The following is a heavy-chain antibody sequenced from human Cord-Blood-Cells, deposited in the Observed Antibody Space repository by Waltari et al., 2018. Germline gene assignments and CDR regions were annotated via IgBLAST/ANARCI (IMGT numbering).Heavy chain of an antibody. CDR2: IYYSGST. CDR3: ATRLITGTDY. Sequence: QLQLQESGPGLVKPSETLSLTCTVSGGSISSSSYYWGWNRQPPGKGLEWIGIIYYSGSTYYNPSLKSRVTISVDTSKNQFSMKLSSVTAADTAVYYCATRLITGTDYWGQGTLVTVSS. D-gene: IGHD1-20*01. V-gene: IGHV4-39*01. J-gene: IGHJ4*02. CDR1: GGSISSSSYY.